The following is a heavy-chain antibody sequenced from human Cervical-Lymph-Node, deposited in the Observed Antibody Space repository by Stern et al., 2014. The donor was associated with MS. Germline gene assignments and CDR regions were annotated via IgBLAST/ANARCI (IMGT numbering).Heavy chain of an antibody. D-gene: IGHD2-2*01. CDR3: AGDTGGFSTSFRH. CDR2: ISAYSGNT. J-gene: IGHJ4*02. V-gene: IGHV1-18*01. CDR1: GYSFTRYG. Sequence: QVQLGQSGAEVRKPGASVTVSCKSSGYSFTRYGFNWVRQAPGKGLEWMGWISAYSGNTDYEEKLQGSVAMTTDTSTSTVYLELRSLRSDDSAVYYCAGDTGGFSTSFRHWGQGTLVTVSS.